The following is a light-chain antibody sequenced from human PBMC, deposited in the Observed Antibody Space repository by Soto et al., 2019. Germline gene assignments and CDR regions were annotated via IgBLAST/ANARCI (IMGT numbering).Light chain of an antibody. V-gene: IGKV1-5*01. J-gene: IGKJ1*01. CDR3: QQYQTYSRT. CDR2: LGS. Sequence: DIQMTQSPSTVSAYVGDRITITCRASQSINPWLAWYRQRPGEAPQLLLYLGSPLAIGAPSRFSGSGSGTDFTLSISRLQPDDFSTFYCQQYQTYSRTFGQGTKVEVK. CDR1: QSINPW.